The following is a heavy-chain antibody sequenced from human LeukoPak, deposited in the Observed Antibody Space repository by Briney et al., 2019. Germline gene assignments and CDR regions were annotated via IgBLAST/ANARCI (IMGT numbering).Heavy chain of an antibody. Sequence: SETLSLTCAVYGGSFSGYYWSWVRQPPGKGGEWVGEINHSGSTNYNPSLKSRVTISVDTSKNQFSLKLSSVTAADTAVYYCARHGNWSGLEFDYWGQGTLVTVSS. V-gene: IGHV4-34*01. D-gene: IGHD1-26*01. CDR2: INHSGST. J-gene: IGHJ4*02. CDR3: ARHGNWSGLEFDY. CDR1: GGSFSGYY.